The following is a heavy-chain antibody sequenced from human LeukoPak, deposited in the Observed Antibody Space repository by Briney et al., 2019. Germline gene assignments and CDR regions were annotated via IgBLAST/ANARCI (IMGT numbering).Heavy chain of an antibody. CDR2: ISSCGDST. V-gene: IGHV3-23*01. CDR3: VKGPRPDITVAHTVEN. CDR1: GLIFSNYA. D-gene: IGHD6-19*01. Sequence: GGSLRLSCAASGLIFSNYAMSWVRQVPGRGLEWVSTISSCGDSTYVADSVKGRFTISRDNSKNSLYLQMNTVRAEDTAVYYCVKGPRPDITVAHTVENWGQGTLVTVSS. J-gene: IGHJ4*02.